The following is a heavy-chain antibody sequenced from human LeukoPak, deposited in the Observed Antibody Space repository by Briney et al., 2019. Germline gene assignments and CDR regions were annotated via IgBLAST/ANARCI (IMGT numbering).Heavy chain of an antibody. Sequence: GGSLRLSCAASGFTVSDNYMHWVRQAPGEGLEWVSVFDSGGSTYYAESVKGRFTISRDNSKNTLYLQMNSLRAEDTAVYYGIPSTYSEFWSGYVNDYWGQGTLVTVSS. J-gene: IGHJ4*02. D-gene: IGHD3-3*01. CDR2: FDSGGST. CDR1: GFTVSDNY. V-gene: IGHV3-53*05. CDR3: IPSTYSEFWSGYVNDY.